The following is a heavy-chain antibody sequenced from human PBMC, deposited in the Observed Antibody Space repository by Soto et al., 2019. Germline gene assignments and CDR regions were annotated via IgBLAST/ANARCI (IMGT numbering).Heavy chain of an antibody. CDR2: IYPSGMP. D-gene: IGHD5-18*01. Sequence: SETLSLTCTVSGGSISNAAYSWSWIRQPPGKGLEWIGYIYPSGMPFYNPSLRSRVTISIDRSNDQFSLNLKSVTAADTAVYYCARERGGYGLFDSWGQETLVTVSS. V-gene: IGHV4-30-2*01. CDR1: GGSISNAAYS. CDR3: ARERGGYGLFDS. J-gene: IGHJ4*02.